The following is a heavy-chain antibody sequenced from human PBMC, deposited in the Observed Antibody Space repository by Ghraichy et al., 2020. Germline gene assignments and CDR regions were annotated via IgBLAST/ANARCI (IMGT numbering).Heavy chain of an antibody. CDR1: GITFSNSH. J-gene: IGHJ4*02. CDR3: TREGYSSGRAACFDY. CDR2: MPYDRGNK. Sequence: GGSLRLSCAASGITFSNSHMHWVRQAPGKGLEWVALMPYDRGNKQYADSVKGRFTISRDNSKSTLYLQMDSLKPEDTAVYYCTREGYSSGRAACFDYWGQGTLVTVSS. D-gene: IGHD6-19*01. V-gene: IGHV3-30*04.